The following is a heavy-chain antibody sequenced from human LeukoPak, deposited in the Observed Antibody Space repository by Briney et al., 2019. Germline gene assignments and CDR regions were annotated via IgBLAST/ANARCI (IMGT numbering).Heavy chain of an antibody. D-gene: IGHD6-25*01. CDR1: GGSISSYY. Sequence: SETLSLTCTVSGGSISSYYWSWIRQPPGKGLEWIGYIYYSRSTNYNPSLKSRVTISVDTSKNQFSLKLSSVTAADTAVYYCARAVQPAGPWFDPWGQGTLVTVSS. CDR3: ARAVQPAGPWFDP. J-gene: IGHJ5*02. V-gene: IGHV4-59*01. CDR2: IYYSRST.